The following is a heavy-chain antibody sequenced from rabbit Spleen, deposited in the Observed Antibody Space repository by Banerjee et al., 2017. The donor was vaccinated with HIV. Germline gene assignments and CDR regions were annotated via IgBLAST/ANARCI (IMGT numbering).Heavy chain of an antibody. CDR3: ARGGGL. J-gene: IGHJ3*01. Sequence: QLKESGGGLVQPGGSLKLSCKASGFDFTSSYMSWVRQAPGKGLEWIGYIDPVFGSAYYASWVNGRFSISRENTQNTVSLQLNSLTAADTATYFCARGGGLWGQGTLVTVS. CDR2: IDPVFGSA. V-gene: IGHV1S7*01. CDR1: GFDFTSSY.